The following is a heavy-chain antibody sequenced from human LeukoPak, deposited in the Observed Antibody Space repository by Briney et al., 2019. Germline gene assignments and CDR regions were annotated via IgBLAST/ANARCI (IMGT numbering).Heavy chain of an antibody. V-gene: IGHV1-2*02. CDR2: INPNSGDT. J-gene: IGHJ4*02. CDR1: GYTFTGYY. D-gene: IGHD5-12*01. Sequence: ASVKVSCKASGYTFTGYYMHWLRQAPGQGLEWMGWINPNSGDTNSARGFQGRVTMTSDTSISTAYMGLSGLTSDDTAVYYCARGYSGYDSSYFDFWGQGTLVTVSS. CDR3: ARGYSGYDSSYFDF.